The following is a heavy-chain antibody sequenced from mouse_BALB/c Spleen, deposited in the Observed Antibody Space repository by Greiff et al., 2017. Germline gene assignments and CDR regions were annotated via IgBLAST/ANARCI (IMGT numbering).Heavy chain of an antibody. J-gene: IGHJ4*01. Sequence: QVQLKQSGAELAKPGASVKMSCKASGYTFTSYWMHWVKQRPGQGLEWIGYINPSTGYTEYNQKFKDKATLTADKSSSTAYMQLSSLTSEDSAVYYCARRGYRYGVYAMDYWGQGTSVTVSS. CDR1: GYTFTSYW. CDR2: INPSTGYT. D-gene: IGHD2-14*01. V-gene: IGHV1-7*01. CDR3: ARRGYRYGVYAMDY.